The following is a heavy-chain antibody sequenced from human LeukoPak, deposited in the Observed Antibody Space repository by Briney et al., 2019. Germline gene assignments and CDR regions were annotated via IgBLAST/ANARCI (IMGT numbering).Heavy chain of an antibody. Sequence: ASVKVSCKASGYTFTGYYMHWVRQAPGQGLEWMGWINPNSGGTNYAQKFQGRVTMTRDTSISTAYMELSRLRSDDTAVYYCASSLWYYDSSGYLHWGQGTLVTVSS. CDR3: ASSLWYYDSSGYLH. CDR2: INPNSGGT. V-gene: IGHV1-2*02. D-gene: IGHD3-22*01. J-gene: IGHJ4*02. CDR1: GYTFTGYY.